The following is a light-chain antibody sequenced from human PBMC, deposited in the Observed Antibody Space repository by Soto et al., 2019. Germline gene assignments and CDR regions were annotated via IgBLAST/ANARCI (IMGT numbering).Light chain of an antibody. CDR2: LGS. CDR1: QSLLHSNGYNY. J-gene: IGKJ5*01. V-gene: IGKV2-28*01. CDR3: QQSYRTPT. Sequence: DIVMTQSPLSLPVTPGEPASISCRSSQSLLHSNGYNYLDWYLQKPGQSPQLLIYLGSNRASGVPDRFSGSGSGTDFTLKISRVEAEDVGVYYCQQSYRTPTFGQGTRLEIK.